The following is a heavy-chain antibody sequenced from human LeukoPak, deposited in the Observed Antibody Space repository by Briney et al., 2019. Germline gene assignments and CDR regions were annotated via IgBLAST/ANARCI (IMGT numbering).Heavy chain of an antibody. CDR3: AKSPYYYDSSGYYFLFFDY. CDR1: GFTFSSYA. CDR2: ISGSGVST. J-gene: IGHJ4*02. D-gene: IGHD3-22*01. Sequence: PGGSLRLSCAASGFTFSSYAMSWVRQAPGKGLEWVSAISGSGVSTYYADSVKGRFTISRDNSKNTLYLQMNSLRAEDTAVYYCAKSPYYYDSSGYYFLFFDYWGQGTLVTVSS. V-gene: IGHV3-23*01.